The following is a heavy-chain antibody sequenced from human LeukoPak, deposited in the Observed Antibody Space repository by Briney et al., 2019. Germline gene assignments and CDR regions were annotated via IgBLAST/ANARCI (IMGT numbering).Heavy chain of an antibody. J-gene: IGHJ4*02. Sequence: PGGSLRLSCAASGFTFSSYYMNWVRQAPGKGLEWVSSISSSSSYMFYADSVKGRFTISRDNDENSLYPQMNSLRAEDTAVYYCARDRGSGWHTFDYWGQGTLVTVSS. CDR2: ISSSSSYM. V-gene: IGHV3-21*01. CDR1: GFTFSSYY. CDR3: ARDRGSGWHTFDY. D-gene: IGHD6-19*01.